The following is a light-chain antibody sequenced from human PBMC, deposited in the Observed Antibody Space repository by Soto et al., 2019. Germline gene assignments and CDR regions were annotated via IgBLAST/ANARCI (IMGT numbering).Light chain of an antibody. CDR3: QQLNYWPRIT. V-gene: IGKV3-15*01. CDR1: QSVSTN. CDR2: GAS. Sequence: DIVMTQSPATLSFAAWERATLSCRASQSVSTNLAWYQQKPGQAPRLLIYGASTRATGFPARFSGSGSGTEFTLTISSLQSEDFAVYYCQQLNYWPRITFGQGTRLEIK. J-gene: IGKJ5*01.